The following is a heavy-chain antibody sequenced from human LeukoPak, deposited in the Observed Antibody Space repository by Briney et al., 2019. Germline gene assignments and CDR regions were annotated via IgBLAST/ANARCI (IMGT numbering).Heavy chain of an antibody. V-gene: IGHV4-34*01. CDR1: GGSFSDYY. CDR3: ARRTFPNDAFDI. CDR2: INHSGST. J-gene: IGHJ3*02. D-gene: IGHD1-7*01. Sequence: TSETLSLTCAVYGGSFSDYYWSWIRQPPGKGLEWIGEINHSGSTNYNPSLESRVTMSVDTSKNQFSLKLSSVTAADTAVYYCARRTFPNDAFDIWGQGTMVTVSS.